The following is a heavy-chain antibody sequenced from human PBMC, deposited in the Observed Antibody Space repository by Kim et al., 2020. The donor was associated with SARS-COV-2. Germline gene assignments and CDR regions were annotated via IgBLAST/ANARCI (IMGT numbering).Heavy chain of an antibody. CDR2: INDSGGST. CDR3: AKYTCGGSYCAMDV. J-gene: IGHJ6*02. V-gene: IGHV3-23*01. CDR1: GFTFSTYA. D-gene: IGHD3-10*01. Sequence: GGSLRLSCAASGFTFSTYAMSWVRQAPGKGLEWVSVINDSGGSTYYADSVKGRVTISRDNSKNTLYLQMNSLRADDTAVYYCAKYTCGGSYCAMDVWGQGTTVTVSS.